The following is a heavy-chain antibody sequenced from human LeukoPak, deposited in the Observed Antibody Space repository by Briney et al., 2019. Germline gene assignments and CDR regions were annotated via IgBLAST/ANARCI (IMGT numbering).Heavy chain of an antibody. Sequence: GGSLRLSCAASEFTFSSYGMHWVRQAPGKGLEWVAFIRYDGSSKYYTDSVKGRFTISRDNSKNTMYLQMNSLRAGDTAVYYCARSNWNDGYYYMDVWGKGTTVTVSS. CDR2: IRYDGSSK. D-gene: IGHD1-1*01. V-gene: IGHV3-30*02. CDR3: ARSNWNDGYYYMDV. CDR1: EFTFSSYG. J-gene: IGHJ6*03.